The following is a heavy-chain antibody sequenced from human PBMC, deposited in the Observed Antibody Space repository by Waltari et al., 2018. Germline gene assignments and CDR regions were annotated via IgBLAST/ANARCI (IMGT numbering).Heavy chain of an antibody. CDR1: GGSISSGSSY. V-gene: IGHV4-61*02. D-gene: IGHD3-22*01. CDR3: AGDACYCDRLYYYDGVDV. J-gene: IGHJ6*04. CDR2: IYTGGSS. Sequence: VQLQASGPGLVKPSQTLSLTCTVSGGSISSGSSYWPWIRQPAGKGLEWIGRIYTGGSSTHNPHLMRGVTRPVDTSKNPCSLKLCSVTAADTAVYYCAGDACYCDRLYYYDGVDVWGEGSTVTVSS.